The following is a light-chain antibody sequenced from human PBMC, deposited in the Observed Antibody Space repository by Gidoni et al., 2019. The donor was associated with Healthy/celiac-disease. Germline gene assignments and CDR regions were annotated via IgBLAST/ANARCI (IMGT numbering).Light chain of an antibody. CDR3: QQYDNFLT. CDR2: YAS. V-gene: IGKV1-33*01. Sequence: DIQMTQSPSYLSASVGDRVTITCQASQDISNYLNLYQQKPGKAPKLLIYYASNLETGVPSRFSGSGSGTDFTFTISSLQPEDIATYYCQQYDNFLTFGGGTKVEIK. CDR1: QDISNY. J-gene: IGKJ4*01.